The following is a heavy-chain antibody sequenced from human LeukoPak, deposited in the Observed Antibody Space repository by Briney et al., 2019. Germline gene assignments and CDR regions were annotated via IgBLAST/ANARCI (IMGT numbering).Heavy chain of an antibody. CDR2: VSGYNGNF. CDR3: ARTPVYYFGPNYYYMDV. CDR1: GYTFNSHG. D-gene: IGHD3-10*01. J-gene: IGHJ6*03. V-gene: IGHV1-18*01. Sequence: ASVKVSCEAAGYTFNSHGVSWVRQAPGQGPEWMGWVSGYNGNFNYAPKFHGRVTMTIDTSMNKIYMELRSLRSDDTAVYYCARTPVYYFGPNYYYMDVWGKGTTVTVSS.